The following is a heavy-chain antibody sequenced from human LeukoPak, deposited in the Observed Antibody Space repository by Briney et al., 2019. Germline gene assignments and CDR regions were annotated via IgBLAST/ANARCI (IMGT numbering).Heavy chain of an antibody. D-gene: IGHD2-8*01. CDR2: IGGGGDAI. Sequence: GGSLRLSCAASGFSFRSYSLNWVRQSPGKGLEWISYIGGGGDAIYYADSVRGHFTISRDNAKNSVYLQMNSLRVEDTAVYYCVRLYGPEIWGQGTLVTVSS. CDR1: GFSFRSYS. CDR3: VRLYGPEI. V-gene: IGHV3-48*04. J-gene: IGHJ1*01.